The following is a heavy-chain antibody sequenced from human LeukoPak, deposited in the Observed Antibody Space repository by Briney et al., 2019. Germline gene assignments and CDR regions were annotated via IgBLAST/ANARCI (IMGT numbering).Heavy chain of an antibody. D-gene: IGHD4-23*01. Sequence: GGSLRLSCAASGFTFSSYWMSWVRQAPGKGLEWVANIKQEGSEKYYVDSVKGRFTISRDNAKNSLYLQMNSLRAEDTAVYYCARVFVGNSYYFDNWGPGTLVAVSS. J-gene: IGHJ4*02. CDR3: ARVFVGNSYYFDN. CDR2: IKQEGSEK. V-gene: IGHV3-7*01. CDR1: GFTFSSYW.